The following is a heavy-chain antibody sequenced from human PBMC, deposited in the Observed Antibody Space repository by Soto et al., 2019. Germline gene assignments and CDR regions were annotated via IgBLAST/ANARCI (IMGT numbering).Heavy chain of an antibody. J-gene: IGHJ6*02. Sequence: PSETLSLTCTVSGGSISSYYWSWIRQPPGKGLEWIGYIYYSGSTNYNPSLKSRVTISVDTSKHQFSLKLSSVTAADTAVYYCARTPLYSSSWYPKATNYGMDVWGQGTTVTVSS. CDR3: ARTPLYSSSWYPKATNYGMDV. D-gene: IGHD6-13*01. CDR2: IYYSGST. CDR1: GGSISSYY. V-gene: IGHV4-59*01.